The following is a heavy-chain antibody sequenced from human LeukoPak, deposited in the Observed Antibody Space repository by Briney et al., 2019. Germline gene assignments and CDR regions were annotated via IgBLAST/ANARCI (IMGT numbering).Heavy chain of an antibody. J-gene: IGHJ4*02. V-gene: IGHV4-59*01. CDR2: IYYSGST. D-gene: IGHD4-17*01. CDR1: GGSISSYY. Sequence: PSETLSLTCTVSGGSISSYYWSWIRQPPGKGLEWIGYIYYSGSTNYNPSLKSRVTISVDTSKNQFSLKLSSVTAADTAVYYCAGTELHDYADYVGTTLYYWGQGTLVTVSS. CDR3: AGTELHDYADYVGTTLYY.